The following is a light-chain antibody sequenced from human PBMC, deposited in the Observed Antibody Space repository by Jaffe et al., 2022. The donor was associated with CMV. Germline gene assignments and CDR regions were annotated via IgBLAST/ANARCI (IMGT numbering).Light chain of an antibody. CDR1: SDVITSNY. V-gene: IGLV6-57*04. J-gene: IGLJ2*01. CDR2: EDN. CDR3: QSYDSSVVV. Sequence: NFMLTQPHSVSESPGKTVTISCTRSSDVITSNYVQWYQQRPGSAPTTVIYEDNQRPSGVPDRFSGSIDLSSNSASLTISGLKTEDEADYYCQSYDSSVVVFGGGTRLTVL.